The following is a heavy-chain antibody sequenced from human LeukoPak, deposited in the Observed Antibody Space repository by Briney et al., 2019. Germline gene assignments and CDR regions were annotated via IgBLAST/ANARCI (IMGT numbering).Heavy chain of an antibody. Sequence: GGSLRLSCAASGFTFSSYGMHWVRQAPSKGLEWVAVISYDGSNKYYADSVKGRFTISRDNSKNTLYLQMNSLRAEDTAVYYCAKGYSGWLDYWGQGTLVTVSS. CDR3: AKGYSGWLDY. D-gene: IGHD6-19*01. CDR1: GFTFSSYG. J-gene: IGHJ4*02. CDR2: ISYDGSNK. V-gene: IGHV3-30*18.